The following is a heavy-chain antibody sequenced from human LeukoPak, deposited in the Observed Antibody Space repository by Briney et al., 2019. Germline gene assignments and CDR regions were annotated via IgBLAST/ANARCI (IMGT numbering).Heavy chain of an antibody. CDR2: IYYSGTT. J-gene: IGHJ5*02. D-gene: IGHD2-15*01. V-gene: IGHV4-59*08. Sequence: KPSETLSLTCAAYSGSFSSYYWSWIRQPPGKGLEWIGYIYYSGTTNYNPSLKSRVTISVDTSKNQFSLNLISVTAADTAVYFCARGRGGGGSSNNWFDPWGQGTLVTVSS. CDR3: ARGRGGGGSSNNWFDP. CDR1: SGSFSSYY.